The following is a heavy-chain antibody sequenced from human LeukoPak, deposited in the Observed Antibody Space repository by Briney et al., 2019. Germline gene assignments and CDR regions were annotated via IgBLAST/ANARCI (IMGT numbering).Heavy chain of an antibody. J-gene: IGHJ4*02. CDR1: GFTFSSYW. V-gene: IGHV3-7*02. Sequence: GGSLRLSCAASGFTFSSYWMSWARQAPGKGLEWVANIKQDGSGKYYVDSVKGRFTISRDNSKNTLYLQMNSLRAEDTAVYYCARARGGELSGPFDYWGQGTLVTVSS. CDR3: ARARGGELSGPFDY. CDR2: IKQDGSGK. D-gene: IGHD3-16*02.